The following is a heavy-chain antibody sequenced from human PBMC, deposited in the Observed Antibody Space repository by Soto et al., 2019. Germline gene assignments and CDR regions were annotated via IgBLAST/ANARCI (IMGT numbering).Heavy chain of an antibody. CDR2: ISNSGST. Sequence: SETLSLTCTVSGGSVTSDEDYWSWIRQSPGKGLEWIGYISNSGSTGYNPSLKTRLSMSVDRSKNQFTLRLTSVTAADTASYHCARLRVGATGRTDSDYWGPGTLVTVSS. D-gene: IGHD1-1*01. CDR1: GGSVTSDEDY. V-gene: IGHV4-30-4*01. CDR3: ARLRVGATGRTDSDY. J-gene: IGHJ4*02.